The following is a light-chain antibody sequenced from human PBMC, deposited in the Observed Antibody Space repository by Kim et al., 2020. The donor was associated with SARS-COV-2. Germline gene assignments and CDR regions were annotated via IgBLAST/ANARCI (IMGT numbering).Light chain of an antibody. CDR2: SAF. CDR1: QGIDSD. CDR3: PPHHSFPLT. Sequence: ASVGDTVTITCRARQGIDSDLAWYQQRPGKAPNLLIYSAFTLHSGVPSSFSGSGSGTDFTLTITSLQPEDFATYHCPPHHSFPLTFGGGTKVDIK. J-gene: IGKJ4*01. V-gene: IGKV1-9*01.